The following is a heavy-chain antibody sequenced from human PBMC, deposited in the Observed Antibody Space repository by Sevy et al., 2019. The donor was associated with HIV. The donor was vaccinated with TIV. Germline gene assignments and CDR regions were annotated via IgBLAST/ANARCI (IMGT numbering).Heavy chain of an antibody. CDR1: GYTFTSYD. CDR2: MNPNSGNT. D-gene: IGHD3-9*01. J-gene: IGHJ4*02. Sequence: ASVKVSGKASGYTFTSYDINWVRQATGQGLEWMGWMNPNSGNTGYAQKFQGRVTMTRNTSISTAYMELSSLRSEDTAVYYCARGQDYDILTGYYYFDYWGQGTLVTVSS. CDR3: ARGQDYDILTGYYYFDY. V-gene: IGHV1-8*01.